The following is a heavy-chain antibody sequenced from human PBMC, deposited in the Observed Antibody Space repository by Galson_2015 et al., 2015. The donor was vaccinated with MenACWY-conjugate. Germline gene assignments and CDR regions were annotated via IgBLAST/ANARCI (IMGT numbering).Heavy chain of an antibody. Sequence: SLRLSCAASGFTFNNYWMNWVRQPPGKGLEWISYIKADGSFSNYADSVKGRFTISTDNAKNMVYLQMDGLGDEDTAVYFCASDNNWSFDSWGQGTLVTVSS. D-gene: IGHD1-1*01. CDR1: GFTFNNYW. CDR3: ASDNNWSFDS. V-gene: IGHV3-74*01. J-gene: IGHJ4*02. CDR2: IKADGSFS.